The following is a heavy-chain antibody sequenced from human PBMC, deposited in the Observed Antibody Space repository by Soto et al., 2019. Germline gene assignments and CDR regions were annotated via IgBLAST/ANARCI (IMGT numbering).Heavy chain of an antibody. CDR1: GFTFSSYG. V-gene: IGHV3-30*18. CDR2: ISYDGSDK. CDR3: AKALGELSPESYDY. Sequence: QVQLVESGGGVVQPGRSLRLSCAASGFTFSSYGMHWVRQAPGKGLEWVAVISYDGSDKYYADSVKGRFTISRDNSKNTLTLQMSSLRADDTAVYYCAKALGELSPESYDYWGQGTLITVSS. J-gene: IGHJ4*02. D-gene: IGHD3-16*02.